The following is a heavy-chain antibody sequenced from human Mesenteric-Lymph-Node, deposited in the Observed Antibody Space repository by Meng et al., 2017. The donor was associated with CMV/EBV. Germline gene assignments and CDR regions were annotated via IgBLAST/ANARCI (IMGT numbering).Heavy chain of an antibody. J-gene: IGHJ4*02. Sequence: GGSLRLSCAAAGFTFNTYNMNWVRQAPGKGLEWVSSISSDSLYVYYADSLKGRFTISRDNAKNSVYLQMNRLRADDTAVYYCARGLHLTGPRAPLDYWGQGNLVTVSA. CDR2: ISSDSLYV. V-gene: IGHV3-21*01. D-gene: IGHD1-20*01. CDR1: GFTFNTYN. CDR3: ARGLHLTGPRAPLDY.